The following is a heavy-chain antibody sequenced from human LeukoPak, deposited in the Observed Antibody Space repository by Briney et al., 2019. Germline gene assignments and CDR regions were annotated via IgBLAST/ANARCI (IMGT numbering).Heavy chain of an antibody. CDR2: IGGRDDRT. Sequence: GGSLRLSCAASGFTFTGHTMTWLRQAPGKGLEWGSIIGGRDDRTYYADSVKGRFTMSRDNSNNILYLQMNSLRTEHTAVYYCAKDPNPFYDFWSGYKWGQGTMVTVCS. D-gene: IGHD3-3*01. CDR3: AKDPNPFYDFWSGYK. CDR1: GFTFTGHT. J-gene: IGHJ4*02. V-gene: IGHV3-23*01.